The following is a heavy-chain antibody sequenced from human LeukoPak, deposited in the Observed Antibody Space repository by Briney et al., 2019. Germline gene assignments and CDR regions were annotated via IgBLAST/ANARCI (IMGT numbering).Heavy chain of an antibody. Sequence: GGSLRLSCAASGFTFSSYAMSWVRQAPGKGLEWVSAIVSSGDSTYYADSVKGRFTISRDNSKNTLYLQMNSLRAEDTAVYYCARMPDFWSGYYNNYWGQGTLVTVSS. V-gene: IGHV3-23*01. J-gene: IGHJ4*02. CDR1: GFTFSSYA. D-gene: IGHD3-3*01. CDR3: ARMPDFWSGYYNNY. CDR2: IVSSGDST.